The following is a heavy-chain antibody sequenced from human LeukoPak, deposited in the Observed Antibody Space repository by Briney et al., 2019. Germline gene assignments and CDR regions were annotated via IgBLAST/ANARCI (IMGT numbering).Heavy chain of an antibody. J-gene: IGHJ5*02. Sequence: GESLEISCKGSGYNFSMYWIGWVRQMPGRGLEWMGIIYPGDSDTKYSPSFQGQVTISADKSISTAYLQWSSLKASDTAMYYCARVVDYDTSGYQTKNWFDPRGQGTLVTVSS. V-gene: IGHV5-51*01. CDR2: IYPGDSDT. CDR1: GYNFSMYW. CDR3: ARVVDYDTSGYQTKNWFDP. D-gene: IGHD3-22*01.